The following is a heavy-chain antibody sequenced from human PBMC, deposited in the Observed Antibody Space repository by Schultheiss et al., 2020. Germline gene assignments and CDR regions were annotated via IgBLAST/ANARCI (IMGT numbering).Heavy chain of an antibody. J-gene: IGHJ3*01. V-gene: IGHV5-51*01. CDR3: ARRYRTGSTTFVAFDV. CDR2: IYPGDSDT. D-gene: IGHD1-7*01. CDR1: GYSFTSYW. Sequence: GESLKISCKGSGYSFTSYWIGWVRQMPGKGLEWMGIIYPGDSDTRYSPSFQGQVTISADKSISTAYLQWSSLKASDTAMYYCARRYRTGSTTFVAFDVWGQGTMVTVSS.